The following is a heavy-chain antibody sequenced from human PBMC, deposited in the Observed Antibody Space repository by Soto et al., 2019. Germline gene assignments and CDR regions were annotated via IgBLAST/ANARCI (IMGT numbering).Heavy chain of an antibody. CDR1: GGSISSGDYY. D-gene: IGHD5-12*01. V-gene: IGHV4-30-4*01. CDR3: ARVRVGYSGYLFLYYFDY. J-gene: IGHJ4*02. CDR2: IYYSGST. Sequence: SETLSLTCTVSGGSISSGDYYWSWIRQPPGKGLEWIGYIYYSGSTYYNPSLKSRVTISVDTSKNQFSLKLSSVTAADTAVYYCARVRVGYSGYLFLYYFDYWGQGTLVTVSS.